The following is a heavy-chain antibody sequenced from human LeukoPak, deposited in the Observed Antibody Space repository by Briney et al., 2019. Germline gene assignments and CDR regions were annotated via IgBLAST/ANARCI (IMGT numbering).Heavy chain of an antibody. J-gene: IGHJ5*02. CDR3: ARDNCSGGSCDWFDP. CDR1: VYTFTGYN. CDR2: INPNSGGT. Sequence: ASVKVSCKASVYTFTGYNMHWVRQAPRQALEWMGRINPNSGGTNYAQKFPGRATMTRDTSISKAYMALSRLRSDDTAVYFCARDNCSGGSCDWFDPWGQGTLVTVSS. D-gene: IGHD2-15*01. V-gene: IGHV1-2*06.